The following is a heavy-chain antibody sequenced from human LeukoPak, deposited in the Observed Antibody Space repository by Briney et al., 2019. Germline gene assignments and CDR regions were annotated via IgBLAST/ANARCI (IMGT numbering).Heavy chain of an antibody. V-gene: IGHV4-39*07. CDR1: GGSISSSSYY. CDR3: ARGRATLTGSWARRNYMDV. Sequence: SETLSLTCTVSGGSISSSSYYWGWIRQPPGKGLEWIGSIYYSGSTNYNPSLKSRVTISVDTSKNQFSLKLSSVTAADTAVYYCARGRATLTGSWARRNYMDVWGKGTTVTISS. CDR2: IYYSGST. D-gene: IGHD1-26*01. J-gene: IGHJ6*03.